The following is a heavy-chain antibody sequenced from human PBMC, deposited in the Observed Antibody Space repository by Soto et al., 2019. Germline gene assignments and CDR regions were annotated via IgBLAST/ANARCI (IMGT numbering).Heavy chain of an antibody. V-gene: IGHV3-30*18. CDR2: ISHDGNIK. J-gene: IGHJ4*02. CDR1: GFSFSSYA. CDR3: ANELAYGDFWRGLEY. Sequence: QVQLVESGGGVVQPGRSLRLSCAASGFSFSSYAMHWVRQAPGKGLEWVAIISHDGNIKRYADFVEGRFIVFRDNSNNILLLQMESLKTDDTAVYFCANELAYGDFWRGLEYWGQGTLVTVAS. D-gene: IGHD3-3*01.